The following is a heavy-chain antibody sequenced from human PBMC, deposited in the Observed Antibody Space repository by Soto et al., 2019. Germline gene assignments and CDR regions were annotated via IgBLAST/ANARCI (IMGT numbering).Heavy chain of an antibody. J-gene: IGHJ6*03. V-gene: IGHV1-69*02. CDR2: IIPILGIA. Sequence: SVKVSCKASGGTFSSHTISWVRQAPGQGLEWMGRIIPILGIANYAQKFQGRVTITADKSTSTAYMELSSLRSEDTAVYYCARGIAAAKNYYYMDVWGKGTTVTVSS. D-gene: IGHD6-13*01. CDR1: GGTFSSHT. CDR3: ARGIAAAKNYYYMDV.